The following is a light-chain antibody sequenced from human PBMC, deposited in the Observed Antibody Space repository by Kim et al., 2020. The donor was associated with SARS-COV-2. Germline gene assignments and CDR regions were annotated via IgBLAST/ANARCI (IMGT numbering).Light chain of an antibody. CDR1: SSNIGSNT. CDR2: SNN. CDR3: AAWDDSLNVWV. J-gene: IGLJ3*02. V-gene: IGLV1-44*01. Sequence: QSVLTQPPSAPGTPGQRVTISCSGSSSNIGSNTVNWYQQLPGTAPKLLIYSNNQRPSGVPDRFSGSKSGTSASLAISGLQSEDEADYYCAAWDDSLNVWVFGGGTQLTVL.